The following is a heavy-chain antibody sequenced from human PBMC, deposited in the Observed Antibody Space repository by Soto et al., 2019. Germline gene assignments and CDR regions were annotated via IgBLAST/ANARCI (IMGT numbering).Heavy chain of an antibody. CDR1: GDTVTKYG. CDR2: ISFYNGHT. D-gene: IGHD6-19*01. CDR3: ASATSIAVAGKET. J-gene: IGHJ4*02. Sequence: QVQLVQSGGEVKKPGASVKVSCKASGDTVTKYGISWVRQAPGQGLEWLGWISFYNGHTNYALKFQDRITFTTDTPTSTGSMELRSLTSDDRAVYYCASATSIAVAGKETWGQGTLVTVSS. V-gene: IGHV1-18*01.